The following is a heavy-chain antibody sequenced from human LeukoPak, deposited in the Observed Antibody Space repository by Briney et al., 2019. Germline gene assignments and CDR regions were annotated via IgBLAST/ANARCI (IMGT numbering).Heavy chain of an antibody. CDR2: IRWNSGSI. Sequence: GGSLRLSCAASGFTFDDYAMHWVRPAPGKGLEWVSGIRWNSGSIGYADSVKGRFTISRDNAKNSLYLQMNSLRAEDTALYYCAKGHSSSWIFAEWFDPWGQGTLVTVSS. J-gene: IGHJ5*02. CDR3: AKGHSSSWIFAEWFDP. CDR1: GFTFDDYA. V-gene: IGHV3-9*01. D-gene: IGHD6-13*01.